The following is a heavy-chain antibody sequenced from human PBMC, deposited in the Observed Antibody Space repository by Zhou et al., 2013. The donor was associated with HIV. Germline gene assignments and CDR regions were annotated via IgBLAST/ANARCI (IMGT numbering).Heavy chain of an antibody. V-gene: IGHV1-46*01. CDR2: INPSGGST. CDR3: ARDGNQPYYDILTGPPILYSGMDV. J-gene: IGHJ6*02. CDR1: GYTFTSYY. D-gene: IGHD3-9*01. Sequence: QVQLVQSGAEVKKPGASVKVSCKASGYTFTSYYMHWVRQAPGQGLEWMGIINPSGGSTSYAQKFQGRVTMTRDTSTSTVYMELSSLRSEDTAVYYCARDGNQPYYDILTGPPILYSGMDVWGQGTTVTVSS.